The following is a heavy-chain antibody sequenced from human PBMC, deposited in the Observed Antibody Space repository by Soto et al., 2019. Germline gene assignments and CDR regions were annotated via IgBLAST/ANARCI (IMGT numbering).Heavy chain of an antibody. Sequence: TWETLSLTCTVSGGSIGSFYWSWIRQPPGGTLEWIGYIYASGTTTYNPSLESRVTMSVDMPDNEFSLDLTSVTAADTAVYYCARSHSFDGSIDHYYFDFWGQGTLVTVSS. V-gene: IGHV4-59*01. CDR2: IYASGTT. D-gene: IGHD2-15*01. J-gene: IGHJ4*02. CDR3: ARSHSFDGSIDHYYFDF. CDR1: GGSIGSFY.